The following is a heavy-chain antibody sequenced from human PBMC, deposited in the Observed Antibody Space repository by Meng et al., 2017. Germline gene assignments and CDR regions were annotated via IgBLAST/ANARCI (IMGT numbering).Heavy chain of an antibody. CDR3: ARLARYCSGGSCYYYYGMDV. V-gene: IGHV1-18*01. Sequence: ASVKVSCKASGYTFTSYGISWVRQAPGQGLEWMGWISAYNGNTNYAQKLQGRVTMTTDTSTSTAYMELRSLRSDDTAVYCCARLARYCSGGSCYYYYGMDVWGQGTTVTVSS. CDR1: GYTFTSYG. D-gene: IGHD2-15*01. CDR2: ISAYNGNT. J-gene: IGHJ6*02.